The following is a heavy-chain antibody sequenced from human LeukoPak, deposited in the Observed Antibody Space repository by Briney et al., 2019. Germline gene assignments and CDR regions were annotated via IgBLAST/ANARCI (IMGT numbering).Heavy chain of an antibody. CDR3: AKDCWNYGSGSYPHYYYYGMDV. J-gene: IGHJ6*02. D-gene: IGHD3-10*01. V-gene: IGHV3-30*18. CDR2: ISYDGSNK. Sequence: PGGSLRLSCAASGFTFSSYGMHWVRQAPGKGLEWVAVISYDGSNKYYADSVKGRFTISRDNSKNTLYLQMNSLRAEDTAVYYCAKDCWNYGSGSYPHYYYYGMDVWGQGTTVTVSS. CDR1: GFTFSSYG.